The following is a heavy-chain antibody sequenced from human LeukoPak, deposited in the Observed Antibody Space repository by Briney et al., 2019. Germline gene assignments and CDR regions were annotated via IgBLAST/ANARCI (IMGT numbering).Heavy chain of an antibody. D-gene: IGHD3-10*01. CDR2: ISAHNGNT. J-gene: IGHJ4*02. CDR3: ARSGLTMVRGVVDY. CDR1: GYTFTSYD. V-gene: IGHV1-18*01. Sequence: GASVKVSCKASGYTFTSYDINWVRQAPGQGLEWMGWISAHNGNTNYAQKLQGRVTMTTDTSTSTAYMELRSLRFDDTAVYYCARSGLTMVRGVVDYWGQGTLVTVTA.